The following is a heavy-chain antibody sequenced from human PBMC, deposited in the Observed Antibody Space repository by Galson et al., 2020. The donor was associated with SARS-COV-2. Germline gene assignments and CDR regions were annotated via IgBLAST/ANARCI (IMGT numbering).Heavy chain of an antibody. CDR3: TAFTVTTSSDAFDI. Sequence: GGSLSPSCAVAAFTSSNAWTSWVRPAPEKGMEWVGRIISITDGGTTDYAPPVKGRFTISRDDTKNTQYLQMNSLKTGVTAVYYCTAFTVTTSSDAFDIWGQGQGSPSLQ. J-gene: IGHJ3*02. D-gene: IGHD4-17*01. V-gene: IGHV3-15*01. CDR2: IISITDGGTT. CDR1: AFTSSNAW.